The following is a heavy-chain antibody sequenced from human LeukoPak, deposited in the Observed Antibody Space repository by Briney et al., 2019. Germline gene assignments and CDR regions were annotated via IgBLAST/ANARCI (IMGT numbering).Heavy chain of an antibody. J-gene: IGHJ2*01. CDR2: IYYSGST. Sequence: SETLSLTCTVSGGSISSYYWSWIRQPPGKGLERIGYIYYSGSTNYNPSLKSRVTISVDTSKNQFSLKLSSVTAADTAVYYCAREAPTGWYFDLWGRGTLVTVSS. CDR1: GGSISSYY. CDR3: AREAPTGWYFDL. V-gene: IGHV4-59*01. D-gene: IGHD1-14*01.